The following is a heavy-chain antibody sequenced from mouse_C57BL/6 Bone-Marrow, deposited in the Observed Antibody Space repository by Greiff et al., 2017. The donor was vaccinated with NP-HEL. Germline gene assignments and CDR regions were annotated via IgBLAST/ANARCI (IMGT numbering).Heavy chain of an antibody. J-gene: IGHJ1*03. CDR1: GYTFTSYW. V-gene: IGHV1-55*01. CDR2: IYPGSGST. CDR3: ARHDSSHWYFDV. Sequence: QVQLQQPGAELVKPGASVKMSCKASGYTFTSYWITWVKQRPGQGLEWIGDIYPGSGSTNYNEKFKSKATLTVDTSSSTAYMQLSSLTSEDSAVYYCARHDSSHWYFDVWGTGTTVTVSS. D-gene: IGHD1-1*01.